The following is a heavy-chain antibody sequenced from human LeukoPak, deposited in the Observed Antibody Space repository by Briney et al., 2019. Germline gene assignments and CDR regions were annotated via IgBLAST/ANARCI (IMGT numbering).Heavy chain of an antibody. V-gene: IGHV3-53*04. CDR1: GFTVSSNY. D-gene: IGHD5-18*01. CDR3: ARVRGYSYGPFDY. CDR2: IYSGGST. J-gene: IGHJ4*02. Sequence: GGSPRLSCAASGFTVSSNYMGWVRQAPGKGLEWVSVIYSGGSTYYADSVKGRFTISRHNSKNTLYLQMNSLRAEDTAVYYCARVRGYSYGPFDYWGQGTLVTVSS.